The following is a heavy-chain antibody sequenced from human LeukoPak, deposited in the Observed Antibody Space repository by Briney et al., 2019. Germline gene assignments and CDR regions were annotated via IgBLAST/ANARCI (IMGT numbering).Heavy chain of an antibody. CDR3: ARWYSSSTGDRFDS. CDR1: GGSIRSGSCY. D-gene: IGHD6-19*01. J-gene: IGHJ4*02. Sequence: SETLSLTCSVSGGSIRSGSCYWSWIRQPAGRGLELIGRICTSGTTHYNPSLKSRVTITVDTSKNQFSVKLTSVTAADTAVYYCARWYSSSTGDRFDSWGQGTQVTVSS. CDR2: ICTSGTT. V-gene: IGHV4-61*02.